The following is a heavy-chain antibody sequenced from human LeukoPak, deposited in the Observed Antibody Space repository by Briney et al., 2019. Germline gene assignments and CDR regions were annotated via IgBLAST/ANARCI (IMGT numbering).Heavy chain of an antibody. CDR3: AREAYLINDY. CDR1: GGSFSGYY. CDR2: IYTSGST. J-gene: IGHJ4*02. Sequence: PSETLSLTCAVYGGSFSGYYWSWIRQPAGKGLEWIGRIYTSGSTNYNPSLKSRVTMSVDTSKNQFSLKLSSVTAADTAVYYCAREAYLINDYWGQGTLVTVSS. V-gene: IGHV4-4*07.